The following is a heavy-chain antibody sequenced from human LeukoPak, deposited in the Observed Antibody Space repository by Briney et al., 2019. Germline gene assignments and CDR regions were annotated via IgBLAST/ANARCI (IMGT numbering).Heavy chain of an antibody. J-gene: IGHJ6*02. CDR1: GGTFSSYA. V-gene: IGHV1-69*04. Sequence: SVKVSCKASGGTFSSYAISWVRQAPGQGLEWMGRIIPILGIANYAQKFQGRVTTTADKSTSTAYMELSSLRSEDTAVYYCARAAYGDYGMDVWGQGTTVTVSS. CDR3: ARAAYGDYGMDV. D-gene: IGHD4-17*01. CDR2: IIPILGIA.